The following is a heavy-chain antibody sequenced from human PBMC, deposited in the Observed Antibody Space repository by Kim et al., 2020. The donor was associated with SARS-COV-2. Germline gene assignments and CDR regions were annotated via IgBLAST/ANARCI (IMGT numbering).Heavy chain of an antibody. CDR2: VHYDGTNK. CDR3: ARDWIAVRPGWFDP. Sequence: GGSLRLSCAASGFTFSTYGMHWVRQAPGKGLEWVAHVHYDGTNKYHADSVKGRFTISRDNSKNTLYLQMNILRGEDTAVYYCARDWIAVRPGWFDPWGQGTLVTVSS. V-gene: IGHV3-30*02. CDR1: GFTFSTYG. J-gene: IGHJ5*02. D-gene: IGHD6-6*01.